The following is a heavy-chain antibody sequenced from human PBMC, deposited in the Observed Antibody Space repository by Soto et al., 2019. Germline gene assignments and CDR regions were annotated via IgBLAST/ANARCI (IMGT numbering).Heavy chain of an antibody. D-gene: IGHD1-1*01. V-gene: IGHV3-23*01. CDR2: ITSGGTA. CDR3: AKESPFSGNTIHIDC. Sequence: GGSLRLSCAASGFTFSSYAMSWVRQAPGKGLEWVSGITSGGTAYYPDSVKGRFTNYRDNSESTLYLQMNSLRDEDTAIYYCAKESPFSGNTIHIDCWGQGTLVTVSS. CDR1: GFTFSSYA. J-gene: IGHJ4*02.